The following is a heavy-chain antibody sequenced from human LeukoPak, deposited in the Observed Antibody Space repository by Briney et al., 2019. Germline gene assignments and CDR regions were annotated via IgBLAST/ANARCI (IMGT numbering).Heavy chain of an antibody. Sequence: SETLSLTCTVSGGSISSGDYYWSWIRQPPGKGLEWIGYIYYSGSTYYNPSLKSRVTISVDTPKNQFSLKLSSVTAADTAVYYCARDLRSGRAFDYWGQGTLVTVSS. CDR3: ARDLRSGRAFDY. J-gene: IGHJ4*02. CDR1: GGSISSGDYY. CDR2: IYYSGST. V-gene: IGHV4-30-4*08. D-gene: IGHD2-15*01.